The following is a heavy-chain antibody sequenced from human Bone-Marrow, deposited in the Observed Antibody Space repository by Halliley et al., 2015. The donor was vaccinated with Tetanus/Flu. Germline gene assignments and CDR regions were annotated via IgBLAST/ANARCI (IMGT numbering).Heavy chain of an antibody. V-gene: IGHV3-23*01. CDR2: IAGTNGPT. D-gene: IGHD2-2*01. Sequence: GGVAAIAGTNGPTYYGDSARGRFTISRDNSKNTLHLQMNSLRAEDTAVYYCAKDRSPLAIFDHWGQGTLVTVSS. J-gene: IGHJ4*02. CDR3: AKDRSPLAIFDH.